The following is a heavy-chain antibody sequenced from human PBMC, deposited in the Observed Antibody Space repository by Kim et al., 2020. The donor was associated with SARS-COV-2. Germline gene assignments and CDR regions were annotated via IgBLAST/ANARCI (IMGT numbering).Heavy chain of an antibody. CDR3: ARVHDYYYMDV. CDR2: IYYSGST. Sequence: SETLSLTCTVSGGSISSGDYYWSWIRQPPGKGLVWIGYIYYSGSTYYNPSLKSRVTISVDTSKNQFSLKLSSVTAADAAVYYCARVHDYYYMDVWGKGTTVTVSS. CDR1: GGSISSGDYY. V-gene: IGHV4-30-4*01. J-gene: IGHJ6*03.